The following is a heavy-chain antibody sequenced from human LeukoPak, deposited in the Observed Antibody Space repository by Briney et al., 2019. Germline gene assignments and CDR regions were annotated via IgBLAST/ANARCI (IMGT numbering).Heavy chain of an antibody. D-gene: IGHD2-21*02. CDR3: ARDPAVTVYYYYMDV. CDR1: GYTFTGYY. Sequence: GASVKVSCKASGYTFTGYYMHWVRQAPGQGLEWMGWINPKSGGTNYAQKFQGRVTMTTDTSISTAYMELSSLRSDDTAVYYCARDPAVTVYYYYMDVWRKGTTVTVSS. J-gene: IGHJ6*03. CDR2: INPKSGGT. V-gene: IGHV1-2*02.